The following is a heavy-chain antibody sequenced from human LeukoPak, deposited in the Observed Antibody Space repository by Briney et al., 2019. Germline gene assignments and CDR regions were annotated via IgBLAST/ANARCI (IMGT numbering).Heavy chain of an antibody. CDR3: ARGSLWHDSSGYEEYFQH. D-gene: IGHD3-22*01. Sequence: PSETLSLTCTVSGGSISSYYWSWIRQPPGKGLEWIGYIYYSGSTNYNPSLKSRVTISVDTSKNQFSLKLSSVTAADTAVYYCARGSLWHDSSGYEEYFQHWGQGTLVTVSS. V-gene: IGHV4-59*01. CDR2: IYYSGST. CDR1: GGSISSYY. J-gene: IGHJ1*01.